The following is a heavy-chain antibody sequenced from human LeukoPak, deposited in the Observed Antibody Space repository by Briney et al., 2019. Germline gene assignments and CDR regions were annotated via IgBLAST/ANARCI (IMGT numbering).Heavy chain of an antibody. CDR3: ARGWKWFGELAYDY. CDR1: GYTFTGYY. Sequence: ASVKVSCKASGYTFTGYYMHWVRQATGQGLEWMGWMNPNSGNTGYAQKFQGRVTMTRNTSISTAYMELSSLRSEDTAVYYCARGWKWFGELAYDYWGQGTLVTVSS. D-gene: IGHD3-10*01. CDR2: MNPNSGNT. J-gene: IGHJ4*02. V-gene: IGHV1-8*02.